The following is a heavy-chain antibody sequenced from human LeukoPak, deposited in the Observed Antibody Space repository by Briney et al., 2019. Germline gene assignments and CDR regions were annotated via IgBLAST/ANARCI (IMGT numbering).Heavy chain of an antibody. CDR3: AKDDAYLQYDD. V-gene: IGHV3-30*18. CDR1: GFTLSRYG. CDR2: ISYDVGKK. J-gene: IGHJ4*02. D-gene: IGHD5-24*01. Sequence: PGGSLRLSSAASGFTLSRYGMHWVRQAPGKGLGCVAVISYDVGKKYYAGSVKGRFTVSRDHSKNMVFLQMNSLRAEDTARYYCAKDDAYLQYDDWGQGTLVTVSS.